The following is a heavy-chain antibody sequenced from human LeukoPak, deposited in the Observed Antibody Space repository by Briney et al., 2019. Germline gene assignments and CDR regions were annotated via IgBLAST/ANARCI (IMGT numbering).Heavy chain of an antibody. CDR2: MNPNSANT. CDR3: ARAIFGVVIP. CDR1: GYTFTSYD. J-gene: IGHJ5*02. Sequence: ASVKVSCKASGYTFTSYDINWVRQATGQGLEWMGWMNPNSANTGCAQKFQCRVTMSWNSSISTAYMELSSLRSEDTAVYYCARAIFGVVIPWGQGTLVTVSS. V-gene: IGHV1-8*01. D-gene: IGHD3-3*02.